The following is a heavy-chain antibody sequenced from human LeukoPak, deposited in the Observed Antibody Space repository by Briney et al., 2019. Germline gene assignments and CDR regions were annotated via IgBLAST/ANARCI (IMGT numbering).Heavy chain of an antibody. Sequence: SETLSLTCTVSGGSISSYYWSWIRQPAGKGLEWIGRIYTSGSTNYNPSLKSRVTISVDTSKNQFSLKLSSVTAADTAVYYCARNAEIAVAENLALDYWGQGTLVTVSS. J-gene: IGHJ4*02. CDR3: ARNAEIAVAENLALDY. D-gene: IGHD6-19*01. CDR2: IYTSGST. CDR1: GGSISSYY. V-gene: IGHV4-4*07.